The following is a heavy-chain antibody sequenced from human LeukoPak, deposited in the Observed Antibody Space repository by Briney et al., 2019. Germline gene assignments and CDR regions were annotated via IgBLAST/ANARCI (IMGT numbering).Heavy chain of an antibody. D-gene: IGHD2-8*02. Sequence: TSETLSLTCTVSGGSISSYYWSWIRQPPGKGLEWIGYIYYSGSTNYNPSLKSRVTISVDTSKNQFSLKLSSVTAADTAAYYCAREAPGGAFDIWGQGTMVTVSS. CDR2: IYYSGST. CDR3: AREAPGGAFDI. CDR1: GGSISSYY. J-gene: IGHJ3*02. V-gene: IGHV4-59*01.